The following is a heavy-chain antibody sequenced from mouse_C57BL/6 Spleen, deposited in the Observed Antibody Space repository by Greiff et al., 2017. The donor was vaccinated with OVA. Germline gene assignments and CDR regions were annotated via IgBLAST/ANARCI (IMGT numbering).Heavy chain of an antibody. J-gene: IGHJ3*01. CDR3: ARDDYGGFAY. CDR1: GYTFTDYN. Sequence: EVQLHQSGPVLVKPGASVKIPCKASGYTFTDYNMDLVKQSHGTSLEWIGDINPNNGGTIYNQKFKGKATLTVDKSSSTAYMELSSLTSEDTAVYYCARDDYGGFAYWGQGTLVTVSA. V-gene: IGHV1-18*01. CDR2: INPNNGGT. D-gene: IGHD2-4*01.